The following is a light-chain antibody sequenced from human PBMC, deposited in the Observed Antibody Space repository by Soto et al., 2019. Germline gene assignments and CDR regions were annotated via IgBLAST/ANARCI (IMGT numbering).Light chain of an antibody. CDR3: LLSYSGPRV. Sequence: QAVVTQEPSLTVSPGETVTLTCGSNTGAVTSGHYPYWFQQKPGQAHRTLIYDTKNKHSWTPARFSGSLLGGKAALTLSGAQPEDEAEYYCLLSYSGPRVFGGGTKVTVL. J-gene: IGLJ3*02. CDR2: DTK. V-gene: IGLV7-46*01. CDR1: TGAVTSGHY.